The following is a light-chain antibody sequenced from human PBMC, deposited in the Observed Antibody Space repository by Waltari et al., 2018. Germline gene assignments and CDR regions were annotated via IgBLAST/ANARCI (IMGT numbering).Light chain of an antibody. J-gene: IGLJ3*02. CDR3: ATWDSRLSVVV. V-gene: IGLV1-51*01. CDR1: SSHIGHHD. CDR2: DNN. Sequence: QSVLTQPPSVSAAPGQMVTIPCSGGSSHIGHHDVSWYQQFPGTAPKLLITDNNKRPFGIPDRFSGSKSGTSATLGITGLQTGDEADYYCATWDSRLSVVVFGGGTKVTVL.